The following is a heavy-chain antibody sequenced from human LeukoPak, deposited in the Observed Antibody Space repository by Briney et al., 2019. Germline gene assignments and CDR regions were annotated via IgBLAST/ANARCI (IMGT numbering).Heavy chain of an antibody. V-gene: IGHV3-7*01. CDR3: ARAVSSGYYNFYFDY. CDR2: IKQDGSEK. Sequence: GGSLRLSCAAYGFTSSSYWMNWVRQAPGKGLEWVANIKQDGSEKFYVDSVKGRFTISRDNAKNSLYLQMNSLRAEDTAVYYCARAVSSGYYNFYFDYWGQGTLVTVSS. CDR1: GFTSSSYW. D-gene: IGHD3-3*01. J-gene: IGHJ4*02.